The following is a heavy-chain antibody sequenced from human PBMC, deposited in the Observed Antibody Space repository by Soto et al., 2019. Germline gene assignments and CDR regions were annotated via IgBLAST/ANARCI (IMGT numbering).Heavy chain of an antibody. J-gene: IGHJ6*02. V-gene: IGHV3-33*01. CDR3: ARIDCTGNNCRPYAYYEMDV. CDR1: GFTFNTYG. Sequence: GGSLRLSCEASGFTFNTYGMHWVRQAPGRGLEWVAVIWYDGSIKYYADSVKGRFTTSRDSSKNTMYLQMNNLRAEDTAVYYCARIDCTGNNCRPYAYYEMDVWGQGTTVTVSS. D-gene: IGHD2-8*02. CDR2: IWYDGSIK.